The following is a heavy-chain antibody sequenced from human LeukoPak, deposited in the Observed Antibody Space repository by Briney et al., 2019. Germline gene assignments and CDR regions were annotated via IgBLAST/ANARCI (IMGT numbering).Heavy chain of an antibody. Sequence: SETLSLTCTVSGGSISSGDYYWSWIRQPPGKGLEWIGYIYYSGSTYYNPSLKSRVTISVDTSKNQFSLKLSSVTAADTAVYYCAREGQYQLLCYFDYWGQGTLVTVSS. CDR2: IYYSGST. D-gene: IGHD2-2*01. CDR1: GGSISSGDYY. CDR3: AREGQYQLLCYFDY. V-gene: IGHV4-30-4*01. J-gene: IGHJ4*02.